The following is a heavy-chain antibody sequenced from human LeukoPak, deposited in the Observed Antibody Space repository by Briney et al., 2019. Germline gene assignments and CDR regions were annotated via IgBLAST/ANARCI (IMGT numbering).Heavy chain of an antibody. Sequence: SETLSLTCAVYGGSFSGYYWSWIRQPPGKGLEWIGEINHSGSTNYNPSLKSRVTISVDTSKNQFSLKLSSVTAADTAVYYCAKVWGIAAEDDALESWSQGTMVTGSS. D-gene: IGHD6-13*01. CDR1: GGSFSGYY. J-gene: IGHJ3*02. CDR2: INHSGST. CDR3: AKVWGIAAEDDALES. V-gene: IGHV4-34*01.